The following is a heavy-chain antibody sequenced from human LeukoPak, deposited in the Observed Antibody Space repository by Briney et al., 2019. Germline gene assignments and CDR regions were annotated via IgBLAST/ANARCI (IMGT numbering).Heavy chain of an antibody. V-gene: IGHV3-30-3*01. CDR3: AKGVGQGEYFDY. CDR1: GFSFSTFA. CDR2: ISSDGNNK. D-gene: IGHD3-16*01. J-gene: IGHJ4*02. Sequence: GGSLRLSCAASGFSFSTFAMHWVRQAPGKGLEWVAVISSDGNNKYNADSVKGRFTISRDNSKNTLFLQMNSLRAEDTAVYYCAKGVGQGEYFDYWGQGTLVTVSS.